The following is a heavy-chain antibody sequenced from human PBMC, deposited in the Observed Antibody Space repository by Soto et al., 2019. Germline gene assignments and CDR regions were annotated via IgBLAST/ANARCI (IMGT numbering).Heavy chain of an antibody. J-gene: IGHJ4*02. CDR1: GGSINSRSYY. V-gene: IGHV4-39*01. CDR2: IYYSGST. Sequence: SETLSLTCTVSGGSINSRSYYWGWIRQSPGKGLEWIGSIYYSGSTYYNPSLKSRVAMSVDTSKNQFSLKLRSVSAADTAVYYCERQRNSVVTQAYFDDWGQGSLVTVYS. CDR3: ERQRNSVVTQAYFDD. D-gene: IGHD2-21*02.